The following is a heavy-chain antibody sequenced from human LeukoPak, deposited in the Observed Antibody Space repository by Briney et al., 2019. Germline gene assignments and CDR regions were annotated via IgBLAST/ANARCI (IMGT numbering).Heavy chain of an antibody. Sequence: GGSLRLSCAASGFTLSSYWMHWVRQVPGKGLVWVSRINTDGSSTSYADSVKGRFTISRDNAKNTLYLQMNSLRAEDTAVYYCARQITHRTPFDYWGQGTLVTVSS. V-gene: IGHV3-74*01. CDR1: GFTLSSYW. CDR2: INTDGSST. J-gene: IGHJ4*02. D-gene: IGHD3-16*01. CDR3: ARQITHRTPFDY.